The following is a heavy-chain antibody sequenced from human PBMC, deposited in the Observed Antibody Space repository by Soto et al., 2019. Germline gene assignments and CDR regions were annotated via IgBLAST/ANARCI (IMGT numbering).Heavy chain of an antibody. Sequence: ASVKVSCKASGYTFTGYYMHWVRQAPGQGLEWMGWINPNSGGANYAQKFQGRVTMTRDTSISTAYMELSRLRSDDTAVYYCASYDGRQRREGYYYGMDVWGQGTTVTVSS. J-gene: IGHJ6*02. V-gene: IGHV1-2*02. CDR3: ASYDGRQRREGYYYGMDV. D-gene: IGHD1-26*01. CDR1: GYTFTGYY. CDR2: INPNSGGA.